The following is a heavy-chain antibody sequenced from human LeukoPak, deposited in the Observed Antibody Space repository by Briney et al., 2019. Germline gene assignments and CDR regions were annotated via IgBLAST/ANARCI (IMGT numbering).Heavy chain of an antibody. CDR3: AKGRAFITFDV. J-gene: IGHJ3*01. Sequence: GGSLRLSWVASGFGFKDYSMNWVRQAPGKGLEWVSYISETSGTIYYADSVKGRFTISRDNAENSLFLQMNSLRAEDTAVYYCAKGRAFITFDVWGQGTMVTVSS. CDR2: ISETSGTI. CDR1: GFGFKDYS. D-gene: IGHD3-10*01. V-gene: IGHV3-48*04.